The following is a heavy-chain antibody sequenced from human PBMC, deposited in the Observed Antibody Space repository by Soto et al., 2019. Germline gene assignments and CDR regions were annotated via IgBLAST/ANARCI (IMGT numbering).Heavy chain of an antibody. CDR2: ISYDGSNK. J-gene: IGHJ6*02. CDR3: ARDPRHSSWYKRYYYYGMDV. V-gene: IGHV3-30-3*01. Sequence: ESGGGVVQPGRSLRLSCAASGFTFSSYAMHWVRQAPGKGLEWVAVISYDGSNKYYADSVKGRFTISRDNSKNTLYLQMNSLRAEDTAVYYCARDPRHSSWYKRYYYYGMDVWGQGTTVTVSS. D-gene: IGHD6-13*01. CDR1: GFTFSSYA.